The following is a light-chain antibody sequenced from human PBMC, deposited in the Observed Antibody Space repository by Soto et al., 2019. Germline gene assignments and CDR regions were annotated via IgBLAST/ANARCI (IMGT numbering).Light chain of an antibody. CDR2: SNN. CDR1: SSNIGSNT. Sequence: QSVLTQPPSASGTPGQRVTISCSGSSSNIGSNTVNWYQQLPGTAPKLLIYSNNQRPSGVPDRFSGSKSGTSASLAISGLQSDEEADYYCAAWDDSLNGVVFGGGTKLTVL. J-gene: IGLJ2*01. CDR3: AAWDDSLNGVV. V-gene: IGLV1-44*01.